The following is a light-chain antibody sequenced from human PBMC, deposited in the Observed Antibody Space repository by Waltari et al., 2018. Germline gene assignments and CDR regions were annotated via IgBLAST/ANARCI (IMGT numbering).Light chain of an antibody. CDR2: LGS. J-gene: IGKJ1*01. CDR3: MQSLQTLWT. V-gene: IGKV2-28*01. CDR1: QSLLHRNGNNY. Sequence: DLVVTQSPLSLTVTPGVLASISCRSSQSLLHRNGNNYLGWYLHQPVQSPQLLIYLGSTRSSGVPDRFSGSGSGTDFTLRISRVEAEDVGVYYCMQSLQTLWTFGPGTKVEIK.